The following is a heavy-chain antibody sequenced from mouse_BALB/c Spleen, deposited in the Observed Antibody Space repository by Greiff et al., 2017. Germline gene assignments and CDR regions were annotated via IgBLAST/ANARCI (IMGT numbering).Heavy chain of an antibody. V-gene: IGHV1-69*02. CDR3: TRFITTVVDWYFDV. CDR1: GYTFTSYW. J-gene: IGHJ1*01. D-gene: IGHD1-1*01. CDR2: IYPSDSYT. Sequence: QVQLKQPGAELVRPGASVKLSCKASGYTFTSYWINWVKQRPGQGLEWIGNIYPSDSYTNYNQKFKDKATLTVDKSSSTAYMQLSSPTSEDSAVYYCTRFITTVVDWYFDVWGAGTTVTVSS.